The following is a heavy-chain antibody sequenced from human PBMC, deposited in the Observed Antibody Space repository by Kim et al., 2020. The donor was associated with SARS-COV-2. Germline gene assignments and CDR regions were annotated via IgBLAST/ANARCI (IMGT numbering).Heavy chain of an antibody. CDR3: ARDLTQQLASDY. V-gene: IGHV1-18*01. Sequence: NHAQKLQGRVTMTTDTSTSTAYMELRSLRSDDTAVYYCARDLTQQLASDYWGQGTLVTVSS. D-gene: IGHD6-13*01. J-gene: IGHJ4*02.